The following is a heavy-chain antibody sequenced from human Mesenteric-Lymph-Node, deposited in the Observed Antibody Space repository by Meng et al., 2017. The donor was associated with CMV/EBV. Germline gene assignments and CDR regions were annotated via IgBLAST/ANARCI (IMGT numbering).Heavy chain of an antibody. D-gene: IGHD3-10*01. CDR3: ARALVRGVTNFDY. V-gene: IGHV4-61*01. CDR1: GGSVSSGSHY. CDR2: MYYSGST. Sequence: SGGSVSSGSHYWSWIRQPPGKGLEWIAYMYYSGSTNYNPSLKSRVTISVDTSKNQFSLKLSSVTAADTAVYYCARALVRGVTNFDYWGQGILVTVSS. J-gene: IGHJ4*02.